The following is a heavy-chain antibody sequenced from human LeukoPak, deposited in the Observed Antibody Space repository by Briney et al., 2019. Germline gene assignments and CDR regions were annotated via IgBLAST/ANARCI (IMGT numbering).Heavy chain of an antibody. CDR1: GYTFTSYY. CDR3: ARVDYYDSSGYWGGFDP. D-gene: IGHD3-22*01. J-gene: IGHJ5*02. CDR2: INPSGGST. Sequence: ASVKVSCKASGYTFTSYYMDWVRQAPGQGLEWMGIINPSGGSTSYAQKFQGRVTMTRDTSTSTVYMELSSLRSEDTAVYYCARVDYYDSSGYWGGFDPWGRGTLVTVSS. V-gene: IGHV1-46*01.